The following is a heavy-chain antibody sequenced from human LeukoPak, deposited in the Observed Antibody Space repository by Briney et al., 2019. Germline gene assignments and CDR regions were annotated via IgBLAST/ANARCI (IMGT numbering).Heavy chain of an antibody. V-gene: IGHV1-24*01. CDR1: GYTLTELS. J-gene: IGHJ5*02. D-gene: IGHD2-2*01. CDR3: ATPHCSSTSCHNWFDP. CDR2: FDPEDGET. Sequence: ASVKVSCKVSGYTLTELSMHWVRQAPGKGLEWMGGFDPEDGETIYAQKFQGRVTMTEDTSTDTAYMELSSLRSEDTAVYYCATPHCSSTSCHNWFDPWAREPWPPSPQ.